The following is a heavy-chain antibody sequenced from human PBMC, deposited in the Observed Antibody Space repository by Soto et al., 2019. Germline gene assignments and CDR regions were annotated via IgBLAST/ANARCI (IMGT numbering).Heavy chain of an antibody. CDR3: ARGRPYGMDV. CDR2: IDSDGSST. J-gene: IGHJ6*02. CDR1: GFTFGSYW. V-gene: IGHV3-74*01. Sequence: EVQLVEPVGGLVQPGGSLRVSCAASGFTFGSYWMNWVRQAPGKGLVWVSRIDSDGSSTTYADSVKGRFTTSRDNAKNTLYLQMSSLRVEDTAVYYCARGRPYGMDVWGQGTTVTVSS.